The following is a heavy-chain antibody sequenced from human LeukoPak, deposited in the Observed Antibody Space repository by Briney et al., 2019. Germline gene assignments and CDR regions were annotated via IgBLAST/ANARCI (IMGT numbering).Heavy chain of an antibody. CDR1: GVSISSSNSY. CDR3: ARATTYDILTGYSDY. J-gene: IGHJ4*02. Sequence: SETLSLTCTVSGVSISSSNSYWGWIRQPPGKGLEWIGSIYYSGNTYYNASLKSQVSISIDTSKNQFSLRLTSVTAADTAVYYCARATTYDILTGYSDYWGQGTLVTVSS. V-gene: IGHV4-39*01. CDR2: IYYSGNT. D-gene: IGHD3-9*01.